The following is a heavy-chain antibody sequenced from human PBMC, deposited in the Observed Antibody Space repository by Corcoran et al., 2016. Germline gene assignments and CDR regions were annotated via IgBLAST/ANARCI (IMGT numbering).Heavy chain of an antibody. CDR2: THTDGKK. CDR3: ARENAYVDY. V-gene: IGHV3-53*01. CDR1: GFNVNSYY. J-gene: IGHJ4*02. Sequence: VYLVESGGGLIQPGGSLRLSCEVSGFNVNSYYMSWVRQAPGKGLEWVSTTHTDGKKYYADSVKGRFAISTDNAKNTRYLQMNNLRVEETAFYYGARENAYVDYWGQGTRVTVSS.